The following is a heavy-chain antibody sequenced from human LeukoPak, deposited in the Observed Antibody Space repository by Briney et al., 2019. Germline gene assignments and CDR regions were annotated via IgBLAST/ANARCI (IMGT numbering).Heavy chain of an antibody. J-gene: IGHJ4*02. CDR2: IYYSGST. V-gene: IGHV4-30-4*02. Sequence: PSETLSLTCTVSGGSISSGDYYWSWIRQPPGKGLEWIGYIYYSGSTYYNPSLKSRVTISVDTSKNQFSLKLSSVTAADTAVYYCARYSCYYDSSGLFDYWGQGTLVTASS. CDR1: GGSISSGDYY. D-gene: IGHD3-22*01. CDR3: ARYSCYYDSSGLFDY.